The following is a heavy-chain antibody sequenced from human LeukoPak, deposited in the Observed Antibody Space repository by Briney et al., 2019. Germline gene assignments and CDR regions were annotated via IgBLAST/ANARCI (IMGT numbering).Heavy chain of an antibody. CDR1: GYSISSGYY. V-gene: IGHV4-38-2*02. CDR3: ARARRIAAAGPFGY. D-gene: IGHD6-13*01. CDR2: IYHSGST. Sequence: SETLSLTCTVSGYSISSGYYWGWIRQPPGKGLEWIGSIYHSGSTYYNPSLKSRVTISVDTSKNQFSLKLSSVTAADTAVYYCARARRIAAAGPFGYWGQGTLVTVSS. J-gene: IGHJ4*02.